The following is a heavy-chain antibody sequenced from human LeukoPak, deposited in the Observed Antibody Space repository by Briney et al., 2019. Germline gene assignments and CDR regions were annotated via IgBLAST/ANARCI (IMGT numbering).Heavy chain of an antibody. J-gene: IGHJ4*02. D-gene: IGHD6-6*01. CDR2: INHSGST. Sequence: PSETLSLTCAVYGGSFSGYYWSWIRQPPGKGLEWIGEINHSGSTNYNPSLKSRVTISVDTSKNQFSLKLSSVTAADTAVYYCARGQLAAFYRRYYFDYWGQGTLVTVSS. CDR3: ARGQLAAFYRRYYFDY. V-gene: IGHV4-34*01. CDR1: GGSFSGYY.